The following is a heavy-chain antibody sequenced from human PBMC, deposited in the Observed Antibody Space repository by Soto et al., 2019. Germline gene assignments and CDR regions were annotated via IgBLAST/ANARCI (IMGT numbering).Heavy chain of an antibody. D-gene: IGHD7-27*01. CDR1: GFTFSSYA. J-gene: IGHJ6*03. V-gene: IGHV3-23*01. CDR2: ISGSGGST. CDR3: AKDRPFTTGDSVNYYYYYYMDV. Sequence: GGSLRLSCAASGFTFSSYAMSWVRQAPGKGLEWVSAISGSGGSTYYADSVKGRFTISRDNSKNTLYLQMNSLRAEDTAVYYCAKDRPFTTGDSVNYYYYYYMDVWGKGTTVTVSS.